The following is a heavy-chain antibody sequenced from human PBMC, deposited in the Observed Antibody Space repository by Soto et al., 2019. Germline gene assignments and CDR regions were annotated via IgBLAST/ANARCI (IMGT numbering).Heavy chain of an antibody. D-gene: IGHD2-15*01. V-gene: IGHV4-34*01. CDR2: INHSGST. J-gene: IGHJ5*02. CDR1: GGSFSGYS. CDR3: ARGRVVVAATFPNWFDP. Sequence: SETLSLTCAVYGGSFSGYSWSWIRQPPGKGLEWIGEINHSGSTNYNPSLKSRVTTSVDTSKNQFSLKLSSVTAADTAVFFCARGRVVVAATFPNWFDPCGQGTLVTVSS.